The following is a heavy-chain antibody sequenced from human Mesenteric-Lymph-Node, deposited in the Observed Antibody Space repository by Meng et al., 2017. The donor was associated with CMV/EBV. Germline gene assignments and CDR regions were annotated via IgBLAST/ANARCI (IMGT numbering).Heavy chain of an antibody. CDR2: IKEDGSEK. V-gene: IGHV3-7*01. Sequence: LSLTCAASGFTFSHYWMSWVRQAPGKGLEWVANIKEDGSEKYYLDSVKGRFTISRDNAKNSLSLQMNSLRAEDTAVYYCATRVPIVGATSGLIGGYFDYWGQATLVTVSS. CDR3: ATRVPIVGATSGLIGGYFDY. CDR1: GFTFSHYW. D-gene: IGHD1-26*01. J-gene: IGHJ4*02.